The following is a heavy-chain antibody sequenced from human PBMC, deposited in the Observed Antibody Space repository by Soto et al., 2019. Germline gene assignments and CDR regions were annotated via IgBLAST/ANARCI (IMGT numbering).Heavy chain of an antibody. J-gene: IGHJ4*02. CDR3: ARHTYGRADFDS. CDR2: IYHSGST. V-gene: IGHV4-4*02. Sequence: SETLSLTCAVSGGSISSSNWWSWVRQPPGKGLEWIGEIYHSGSTNYNPSLKSRVTISVDSSKNQFSLKLTSVSATDTALYYCARHTYGRADFDSWGQGALVTVSS. D-gene: IGHD1-26*01. CDR1: GGSISSSNW.